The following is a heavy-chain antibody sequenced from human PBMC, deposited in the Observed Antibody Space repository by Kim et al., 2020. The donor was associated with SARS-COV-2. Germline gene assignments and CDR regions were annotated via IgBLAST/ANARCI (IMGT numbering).Heavy chain of an antibody. J-gene: IGHJ4*02. Sequence: PSLRGRVTHSVSASKNQFSLQLSSVTAADTAVYYCARVRGSYSRPYYFDYWGQGTLVTVSS. CDR3: ARVRGSYSRPYYFDY. V-gene: IGHV4-59*01. D-gene: IGHD1-26*01.